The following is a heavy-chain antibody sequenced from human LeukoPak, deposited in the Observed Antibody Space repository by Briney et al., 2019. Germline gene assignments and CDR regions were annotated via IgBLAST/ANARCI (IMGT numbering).Heavy chain of an antibody. J-gene: IGHJ4*02. CDR2: ISGSGGST. D-gene: IGHD3-10*01. CDR1: GFTFSTYA. CDR3: AKASYGLIDY. V-gene: IGHV3-23*01. Sequence: GKSLRLSCAASGFTFSTYAMSWVRQAPGKGLEWVSAISGSGGSTYYADSVKGRFTISRDNSKNTLYLQMSSLRAEDTAVYYCAKASYGLIDYWGQGTLVTVSS.